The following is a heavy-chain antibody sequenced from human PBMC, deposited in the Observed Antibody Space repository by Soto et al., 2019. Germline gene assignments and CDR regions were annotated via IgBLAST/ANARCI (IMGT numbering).Heavy chain of an antibody. V-gene: IGHV3-23*01. J-gene: IGHJ3*02. D-gene: IGHD1-1*01. CDR1: GFICSSYD. CDR3: ETATETSGGAFEI. Sequence: GGSLRLSCAVSGFICSSYDMSWVRQAPGKGLEWVSTILVGGSTHYEDSVKGRFTISRDTSKNTVYLQMNSLTAGDTAFYYCETATETSGGAFEIYGQGTMVTVSS. CDR2: ILVGGST.